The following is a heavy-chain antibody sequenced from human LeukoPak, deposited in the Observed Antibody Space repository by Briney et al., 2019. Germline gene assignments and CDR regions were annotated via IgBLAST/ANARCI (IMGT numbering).Heavy chain of an antibody. J-gene: IGHJ4*02. D-gene: IGHD5-24*01. CDR1: GGSISSYY. V-gene: IGHV4-59*01. CDR3: ARFDRTRGDY. Sequence: SETLSLTCTVSGGSISSYYWSWIRQPPGKGLEWIGYIYYSGSTNYNPSLKSRVTISVDTSKNQFSLKLSSVTAADTAVYYCARFDRTRGDYWDQGTLVTVSS. CDR2: IYYSGST.